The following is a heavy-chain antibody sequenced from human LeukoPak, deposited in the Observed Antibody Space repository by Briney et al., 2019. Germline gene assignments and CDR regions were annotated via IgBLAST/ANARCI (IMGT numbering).Heavy chain of an antibody. V-gene: IGHV3-23*01. CDR2: ISGSGGST. D-gene: IGHD3-22*01. CDR1: GFTFSSYA. CDR3: AKTRRGYYYDSSGYYSY. Sequence: SGGSLRLSCAASGFTFSSYAMSWVRQAPGKGLEWVSAISGSGGSTYYADSVKGRFTISRDNSKNTLYLQMNSLRAEDTAVYYCAKTRRGYYYDSSGYYSYWGQGTLVTVSS. J-gene: IGHJ4*02.